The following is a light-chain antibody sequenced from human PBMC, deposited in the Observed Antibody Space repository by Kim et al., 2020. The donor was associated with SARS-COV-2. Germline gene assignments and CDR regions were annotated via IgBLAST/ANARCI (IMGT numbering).Light chain of an antibody. CDR1: SSHVGRYNY. CDR3: CSYAGSYTWV. CDR2: EVS. V-gene: IGLV2-11*01. Sequence: GQSVTISCTGTSSHVGRYNYVSWYQQHPRKAPKLMFYEVSKRPSGVPDRFSVSKSGNTASLTISGLQAEDEADYYCCSYAGSYTWVFGGGTQLTVL. J-gene: IGLJ3*02.